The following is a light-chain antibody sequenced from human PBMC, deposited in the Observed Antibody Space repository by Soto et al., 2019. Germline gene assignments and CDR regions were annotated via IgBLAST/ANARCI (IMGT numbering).Light chain of an antibody. CDR2: EVN. CDR3: TSYAGGNNV. J-gene: IGLJ1*01. CDR1: SSDVGGYNY. V-gene: IGLV2-8*01. Sequence: QSALTQPPSASGSPGQSVTISCTGTSSDVGGYNYVSWYQQYPGKVPKLMVYEVNKRPSGVPDRFSGSKSGNTASLTVSGLLAEDEADYYCTSYAGGNNVFGTGTKLTVL.